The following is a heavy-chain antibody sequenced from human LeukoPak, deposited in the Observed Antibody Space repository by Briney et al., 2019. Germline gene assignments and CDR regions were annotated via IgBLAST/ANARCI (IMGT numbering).Heavy chain of an antibody. CDR3: ARDNGGPYGSGSYQYYGMDV. Sequence: GGSLRLSCAASGFTFSDYYMSWTRQAPGKGLEWVSYISSSSSYTNYADSVKGRFTISRDNAKNSLYLQMNSLRAEDTAVYYCARDNGGPYGSGSYQYYGMDVWGKGTTVTVSS. CDR1: GFTFSDYY. D-gene: IGHD3-10*01. CDR2: ISSSSSYT. J-gene: IGHJ6*04. V-gene: IGHV3-11*06.